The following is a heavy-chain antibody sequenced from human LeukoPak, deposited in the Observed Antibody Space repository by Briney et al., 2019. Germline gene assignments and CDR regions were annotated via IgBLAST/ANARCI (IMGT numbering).Heavy chain of an antibody. CDR3: ARLTSIAARLPFDY. D-gene: IGHD6-6*01. J-gene: IGHJ4*02. CDR1: GFTFSSYS. CDR2: ISSSSSCI. V-gene: IGHV3-21*01. Sequence: GGSLRLSCAVSGFTFSSYSMNWVRQAPGKGLEWVSSISSSSSCIYYADSVKGRFTISRDNAENSLYLQMNSLRAEDTAVYYCARLTSIAARLPFDYWGQGTLVTVSS.